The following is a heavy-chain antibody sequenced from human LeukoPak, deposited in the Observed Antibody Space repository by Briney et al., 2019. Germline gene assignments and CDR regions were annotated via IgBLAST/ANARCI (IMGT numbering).Heavy chain of an antibody. D-gene: IGHD6-6*01. Sequence: RGSLRLSCAASGFTFSSYSMNWVRQAPGKGLEWVSSISISSSYIYYADSVKGRFTISRDNAKNSLYLQMNSLRAEDTAVYYCARDLAGIAARDYYYMDVWGKGTTVTVSS. CDR1: GFTFSSYS. CDR2: ISISSSYI. J-gene: IGHJ6*03. V-gene: IGHV3-21*01. CDR3: ARDLAGIAARDYYYMDV.